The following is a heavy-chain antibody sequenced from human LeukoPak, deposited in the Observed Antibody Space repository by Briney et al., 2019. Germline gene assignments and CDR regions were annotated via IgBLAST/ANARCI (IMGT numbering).Heavy chain of an antibody. CDR2: IQYSGRT. CDR3: ARLSANWFDP. Sequence: PSETLSLTCTVSGGTVRGSSFYWGWIRQPPEKGLEWIGSIQYSGRTYYKPPLKSRVTIFVDTSKTQFSLQLSSVTAADTAMYYCARLSANWFDPWGQGTLVTVSS. CDR1: GGTVRGSSFY. V-gene: IGHV4-39*07. J-gene: IGHJ5*02.